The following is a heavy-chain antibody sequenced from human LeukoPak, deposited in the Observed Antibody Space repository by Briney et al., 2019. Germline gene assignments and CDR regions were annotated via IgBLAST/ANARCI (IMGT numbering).Heavy chain of an antibody. Sequence: SETLSLTCAVYGGSFSGYYWSWIRQPPGKGLKWIGEINHSGSTNYNPFLKSRVTISVDTSKNQFSLKLSSVTAADTAVYYCARGGYNWNYDAFDIWGQGTMVTVSS. D-gene: IGHD1-7*01. J-gene: IGHJ3*02. CDR3: ARGGYNWNYDAFDI. CDR2: INHSGST. V-gene: IGHV4-34*01. CDR1: GGSFSGYY.